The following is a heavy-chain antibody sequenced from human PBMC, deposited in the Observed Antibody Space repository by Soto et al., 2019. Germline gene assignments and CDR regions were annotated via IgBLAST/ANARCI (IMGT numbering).Heavy chain of an antibody. V-gene: IGHV1-46*01. CDR2: INPSGGST. D-gene: IGHD3-3*01. CDR1: GYTSTSYY. J-gene: IGHJ4*02. Sequence: ASVKVSCKASGYTSTSYYMHWVRQAPGQGLEWMGIINPSGGSTSYAQKFQGRVTMTRDTSTSTVYMELSSLRSEDTAVCYCAIEDYDFWSGRSGYFDYWGQGTLVTVSS. CDR3: AIEDYDFWSGRSGYFDY.